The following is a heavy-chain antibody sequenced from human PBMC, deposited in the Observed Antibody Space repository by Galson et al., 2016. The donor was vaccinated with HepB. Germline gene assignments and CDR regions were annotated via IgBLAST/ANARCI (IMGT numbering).Heavy chain of an antibody. D-gene: IGHD6-6*01. CDR3: IKDDRGSPSEGY. CDR2: ISWDSKDI. CDR1: GFNFDFYA. V-gene: IGHV3-9*01. J-gene: IGHJ4*02. Sequence: SLRLSCAASGFNFDFYAVHWVRQVPGKGLEWVSGISWDSKDIGYADSVKGRFTVSRDNAKNSLYLQMNSLRPEDTALYYCIKDDRGSPSEGYWGQGTLVTVSS.